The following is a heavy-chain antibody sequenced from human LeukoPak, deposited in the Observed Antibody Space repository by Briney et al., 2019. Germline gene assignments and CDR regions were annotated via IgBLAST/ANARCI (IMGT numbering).Heavy chain of an antibody. D-gene: IGHD5-18*01. CDR2: INSDGRST. V-gene: IGHV3-74*01. J-gene: IGHJ4*02. Sequence: PGGSLRLSCAASGFTVSSNYMSWVRQAPGKGLVWVSRINSDGRSTNYADSVKGRFTISRDNAKNTLYLQMNSLRADDTAVYYCARDPGYSYGLDYWGQGTLVTVSS. CDR1: GFTVSSNY. CDR3: ARDPGYSYGLDY.